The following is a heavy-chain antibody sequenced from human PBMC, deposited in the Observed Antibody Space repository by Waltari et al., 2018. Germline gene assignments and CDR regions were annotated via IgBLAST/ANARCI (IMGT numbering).Heavy chain of an antibody. CDR3: ARRGPKEDTMIVVAYDAFDI. CDR2: IYYSGST. D-gene: IGHD3-22*01. CDR1: GGSISSSSYY. Sequence: QLQLQESGPGLVKPSETLSLTCTVSGGSISSSSYYWGWIRQPPGKGLEWIGSIYYSGSTYYNPSLKSRVTISVDTSKNQFSLKLSSVTAADTAVYYCARRGPKEDTMIVVAYDAFDIWGQGTMVTVSS. V-gene: IGHV4-39*01. J-gene: IGHJ3*02.